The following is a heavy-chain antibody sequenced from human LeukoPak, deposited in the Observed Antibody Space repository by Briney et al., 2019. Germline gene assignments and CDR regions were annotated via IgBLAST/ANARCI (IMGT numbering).Heavy chain of an antibody. J-gene: IGHJ3*02. CDR1: GFTFTSSA. Sequence: GTSVKVSCKASGFTFTSSAMQWVRQARGQRLEWIGWIVVGSGNTNYAQKFQERVTITRDMSTSTAYMELSSLRSEDTAVYYCAAEVDTAMANPFYIWGQGTMVTVSS. CDR3: AAEVDTAMANPFYI. V-gene: IGHV1-58*02. CDR2: IVVGSGNT. D-gene: IGHD5-18*01.